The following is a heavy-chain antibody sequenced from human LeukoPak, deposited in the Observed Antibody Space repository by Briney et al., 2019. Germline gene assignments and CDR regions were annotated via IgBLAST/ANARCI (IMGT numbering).Heavy chain of an antibody. CDR2: INPNSGGT. CDR3: ARAAVYYYDSSGYYYFDY. CDR1: GYTFTGYY. J-gene: IGHJ4*02. V-gene: IGHV1-2*02. Sequence: GASVKVSCKASGYTFTGYYMHWVRQAPGQGLEWMGWINPNSGGTNYAQKFQGRVTMTRDTSISTAYMELSRLRSDDTAVYYCARAAVYYYDSSGYYYFDYWGQGTLVTVSS. D-gene: IGHD3-22*01.